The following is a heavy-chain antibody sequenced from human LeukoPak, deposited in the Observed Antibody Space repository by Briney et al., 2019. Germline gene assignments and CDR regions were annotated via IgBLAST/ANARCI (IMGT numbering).Heavy chain of an antibody. J-gene: IGHJ4*02. CDR2: INPNSGDT. CDR1: GYTFTSYY. V-gene: IGHV1-2*06. CDR3: ARERRFGDLLLFDY. D-gene: IGHD3-10*01. Sequence: ASXKVSCKASGYTFTSYYIHWVRQAPGQGLEWMGRINPNSGDTNYPQNFQGRVTMTRDTSGSTSNMELSRLRSDDTAVYYCARERRFGDLLLFDYWGLGTLVTVSS.